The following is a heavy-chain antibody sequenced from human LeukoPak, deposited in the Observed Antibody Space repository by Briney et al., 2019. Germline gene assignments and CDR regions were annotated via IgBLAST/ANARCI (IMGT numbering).Heavy chain of an antibody. V-gene: IGHV3-48*03. D-gene: IGHD6-19*01. CDR3: ARGYSSGWYGSF. J-gene: IGHJ4*02. Sequence: PGGSLRLSCAASGFTFSSYEMNWVRQAPGEGLEWVSYISSSGRTIYYADSVKGRFTISRDNAKNSLYLQMNSLRAEDTAVYYCARGYSSGWYGSFWGQGTLVTVSS. CDR1: GFTFSSYE. CDR2: ISSSGRTI.